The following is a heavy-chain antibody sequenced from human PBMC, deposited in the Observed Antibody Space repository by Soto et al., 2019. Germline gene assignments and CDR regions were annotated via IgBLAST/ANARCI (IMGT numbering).Heavy chain of an antibody. CDR1: GYRFTSYV. CDR2: INAGNGNT. CDR3: ARVNYDSSGYYYYFDY. V-gene: IGHV1-3*01. J-gene: IGHJ4*02. Sequence: GVSVKVACKACGYRFTSYVVHWSLKSTRQRLEWMGWINAGNGNTKYSQKFQGRVTITRDTSASTAYMELSSLRSEDTAVYYCARVNYDSSGYYYYFDYWGQGTLVTVSS. D-gene: IGHD3-22*01.